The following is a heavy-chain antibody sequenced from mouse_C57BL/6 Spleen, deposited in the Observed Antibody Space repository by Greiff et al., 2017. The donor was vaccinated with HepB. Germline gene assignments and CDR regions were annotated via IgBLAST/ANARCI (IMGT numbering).Heavy chain of an antibody. D-gene: IGHD3-2*02. CDR1: GFTFSDYG. Sequence: EVKLMESGGGLVKPGGSLKLSCAASGFTFSDYGMHWVRHAPEKGLEWVAYISSGSSTIYYADTVTGRFTISRDNAKHTLFLQMTGLRSEDTAMYYCAREAAFDYWGQGTTLTVSS. V-gene: IGHV5-17*01. CDR3: AREAAFDY. J-gene: IGHJ2*01. CDR2: ISSGSSTI.